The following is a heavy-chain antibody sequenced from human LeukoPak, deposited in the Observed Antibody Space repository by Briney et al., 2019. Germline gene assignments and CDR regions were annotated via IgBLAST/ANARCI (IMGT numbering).Heavy chain of an antibody. Sequence: PGGSLRLSCAASGFSFSSYGMHWVRQAPGKGLEWVSYISSSGSTIYYADSVKGRFTISRDNAKNSLYLQMNSLRAEDTAVYYCARDLNCGGDCYSNWGQGTLVTVSS. D-gene: IGHD2-21*02. CDR3: ARDLNCGGDCYSN. J-gene: IGHJ4*02. CDR2: ISSSGSTI. CDR1: GFSFSSYG. V-gene: IGHV3-48*04.